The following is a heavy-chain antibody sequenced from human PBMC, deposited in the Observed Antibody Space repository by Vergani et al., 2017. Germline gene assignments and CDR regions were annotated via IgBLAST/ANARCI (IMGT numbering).Heavy chain of an antibody. CDR3: ARDRSGRPSDFDY. CDR1: GFSFSGYG. J-gene: IGHJ4*02. D-gene: IGHD6-6*01. V-gene: IGHV3-33*01. Sequence: QVQLVQSGGGVVQPGRSLRLSCAASGFSFSGYGMHWVRRTPGGGLEWVDLIWYDGTKKHYADSVKGRFTISRDNSKNTLYLEMNSLGVEDTAVYYCARDRSGRPSDFDYWGQGTLVTVSS. CDR2: IWYDGTKK.